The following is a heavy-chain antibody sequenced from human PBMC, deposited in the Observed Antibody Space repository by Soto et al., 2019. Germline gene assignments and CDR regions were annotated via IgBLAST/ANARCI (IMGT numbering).Heavy chain of an antibody. Sequence: PGGSLRLSCAASGFTFSSYWMHWVRQAPGKGLVWVSRMNEDGGTTDYADSVKGRFTISRDNAKNPLYLQMNSLRVEDTAVYYCESVLSGGAAVGGQGTTVTVP. J-gene: IGHJ6*02. D-gene: IGHD1-26*01. CDR2: MNEDGGTT. V-gene: IGHV3-74*01. CDR3: ESVLSGGAAV. CDR1: GFTFSSYW.